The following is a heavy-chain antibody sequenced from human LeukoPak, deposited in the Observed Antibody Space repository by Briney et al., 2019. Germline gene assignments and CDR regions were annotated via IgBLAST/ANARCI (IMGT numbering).Heavy chain of an antibody. J-gene: IGHJ3*02. CDR3: AGGFCRGSSSLYEASDI. Sequence: GGSLRLSCAVSGFTFSNYAMSWVRQAPGKGLEWVSGISGSGDKIYYADSVKGRFSISRDNSKNTLYLQMNSLRADDTALYYCAGGFCRGSSSLYEASDIWGQGTMVTVSS. D-gene: IGHD2-2*03. V-gene: IGHV3-23*01. CDR2: ISGSGDKI. CDR1: GFTFSNYA.